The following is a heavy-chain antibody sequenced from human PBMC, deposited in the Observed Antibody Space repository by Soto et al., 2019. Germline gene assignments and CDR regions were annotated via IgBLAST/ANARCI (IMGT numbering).Heavy chain of an antibody. V-gene: IGHV1-69*04. D-gene: IGHD3-22*01. CDR1: GGTFSSYT. J-gene: IGHJ4*02. CDR2: IIPILGIA. CDR3: ARDQDYDSSGYCDY. Sequence: SVKVSCTASGGTFSSYTISWVRQAPGQGRGWMGRIIPILGIANYAQKFQGRVTIAADKSTSTAYMELSSLRSEDTAVYYCARDQDYDSSGYCDYWGQGTLVTVSS.